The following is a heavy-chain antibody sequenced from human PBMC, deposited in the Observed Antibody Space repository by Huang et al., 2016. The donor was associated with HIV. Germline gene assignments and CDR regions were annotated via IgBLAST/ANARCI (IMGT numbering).Heavy chain of an antibody. J-gene: IGHJ4*02. CDR2: ISYDEDNK. CDR1: GFTFSSYG. CDR3: ARGPIRFLAWLLNFDY. V-gene: IGHV3-30*03. D-gene: IGHD3-3*01. Sequence: QILLIESGGGVVQPGRSLRLSCAASGFTFSSYGMHWVRQAPGKGLEWVAVISYDEDNKYYGDSVRGRFTISRDNSKNTLYLQMNSLRIEDTAVYYCARGPIRFLAWLLNFDYWGQGALVTVSS.